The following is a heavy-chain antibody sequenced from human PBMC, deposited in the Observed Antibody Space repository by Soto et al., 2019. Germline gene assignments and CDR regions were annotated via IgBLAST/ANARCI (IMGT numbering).Heavy chain of an antibody. CDR2: INPSGGST. CDR3: AKDDADYDFWSGSDV. J-gene: IGHJ6*02. D-gene: IGHD3-3*01. CDR1: GYTFTSYY. V-gene: IGHV1-46*01. Sequence: ASVKVSCKASGYTFTSYYMHWVRQAPGQGLEWMGIINPSGGSTSYAQKFQGRVTMTRDTSTSTVYMELSSLRAEDTAVYYCAKDDADYDFWSGSDVWGQGTTVTVSS.